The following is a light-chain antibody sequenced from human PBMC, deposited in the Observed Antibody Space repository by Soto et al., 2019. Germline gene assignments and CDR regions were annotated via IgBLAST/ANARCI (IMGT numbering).Light chain of an antibody. CDR3: QQYYSSSLT. CDR1: QTILKSSIKKNS. J-gene: IGKJ4*01. V-gene: IGKV4-1*01. CDR2: WAS. Sequence: DIVMTQSPDSLAVSLGERATIKCRSSQTILKSSIKKNSLAWYQQKPGQPPSLLIYWASTRDSGVPDRFSGSRSGTDFTLTITRLQAEDVAVYYCQQYYSSSLTFGGGTKVEIK.